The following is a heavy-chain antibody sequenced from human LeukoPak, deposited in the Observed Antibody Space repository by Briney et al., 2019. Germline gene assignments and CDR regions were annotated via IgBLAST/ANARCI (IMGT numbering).Heavy chain of an antibody. CDR3: AKDQGGYSAFGHLDY. Sequence: GGSLRLSCAASGFTFSSYAMSWVRQAPGKGLEWVSGIGATGVSTFYGDSVKGRFTMSRDNSKNTLYLRMDSLRAEDTAVYYCAKDQGGYSAFGHLDYWGQGTLVTVSS. J-gene: IGHJ4*02. V-gene: IGHV3-23*01. CDR1: GFTFSSYA. CDR2: IGATGVST. D-gene: IGHD1-26*01.